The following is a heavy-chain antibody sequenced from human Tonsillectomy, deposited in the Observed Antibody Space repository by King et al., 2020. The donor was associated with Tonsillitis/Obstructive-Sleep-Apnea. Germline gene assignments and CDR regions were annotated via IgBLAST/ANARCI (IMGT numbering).Heavy chain of an antibody. Sequence: VQLVESGGGVVQPGRSLRLSCAASGFTFSNYGMHWVRQAPGKGLEWVAVIWYDGSNKYYADSVKGRFTISRDNSKNTVYLQMNSLRAEDTAVYYCARENGDYVDGDFDYWGQGTLVTVSS. V-gene: IGHV3-33*01. CDR1: GFTFSNYG. D-gene: IGHD4-17*01. CDR2: IWYDGSNK. J-gene: IGHJ4*02. CDR3: ARENGDYVDGDFDY.